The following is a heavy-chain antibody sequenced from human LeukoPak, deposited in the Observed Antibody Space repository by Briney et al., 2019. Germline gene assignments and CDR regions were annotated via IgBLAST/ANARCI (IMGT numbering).Heavy chain of an antibody. Sequence: ASVKVSFKSSGYTFTGYYMHWVRQAPGQGQDRMGWINPNSGGTNCAQKFQGRVTMTRDTSINTAYMELSSLRFDDTAVYYCATGGLFSYMAVWGKGTTVTVSS. V-gene: IGHV1-2*02. D-gene: IGHD2-21*01. CDR1: GYTFTGYY. CDR3: ATGGLFSYMAV. CDR2: INPNSGGT. J-gene: IGHJ6*03.